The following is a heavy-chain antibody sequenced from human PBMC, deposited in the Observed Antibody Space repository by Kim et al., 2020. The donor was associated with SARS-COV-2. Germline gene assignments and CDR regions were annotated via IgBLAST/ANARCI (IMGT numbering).Heavy chain of an antibody. CDR2: IWYDGSNK. V-gene: IGHV3-33*06. Sequence: GGSLRLSCAASGFTFSSYGMHWVRQAPGKGLEWVAVIWYDGSNKYYADSVKGRFTISRDNSKNTLYLQMNSLRAEDTAVYYCAKDSSSWYTGRPGYFDYWGQGTLVTVSS. CDR1: GFTFSSYG. D-gene: IGHD6-13*01. CDR3: AKDSSSWYTGRPGYFDY. J-gene: IGHJ4*02.